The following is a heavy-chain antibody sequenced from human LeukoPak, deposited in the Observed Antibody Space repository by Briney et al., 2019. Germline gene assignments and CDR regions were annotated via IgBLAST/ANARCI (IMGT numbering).Heavy chain of an antibody. Sequence: GGSLRLSCAATGFSFSSFWMSWVRQAPGKGLEWVANIKEDGTETYSIDSVRGRFTISRDNAKNSLYLQMSSLRAEDTAVYYCARDPGHLWEQLTAAFDMWGRGTKVTVSS. CDR1: GFSFSSFW. CDR2: IKEDGTET. J-gene: IGHJ3*02. D-gene: IGHD1/OR15-1a*01. V-gene: IGHV3-7*01. CDR3: ARDPGHLWEQLTAAFDM.